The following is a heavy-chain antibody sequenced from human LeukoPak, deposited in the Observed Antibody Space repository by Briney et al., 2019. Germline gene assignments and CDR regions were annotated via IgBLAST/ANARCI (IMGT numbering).Heavy chain of an antibody. CDR3: ARVKDGYNPVHFDY. J-gene: IGHJ4*02. V-gene: IGHV4-34*01. CDR1: GGSFSGYY. Sequence: SETLSLTCAVYGGSFSGYYWSWIRQPPGKGLEWIGEINHSGSTNYNPSLKSRVTISVDTSKNQFSLKLSSVTAADTAVYYCARVKDGYNPVHFDYWGQGTLVTVSS. CDR2: INHSGST. D-gene: IGHD5-24*01.